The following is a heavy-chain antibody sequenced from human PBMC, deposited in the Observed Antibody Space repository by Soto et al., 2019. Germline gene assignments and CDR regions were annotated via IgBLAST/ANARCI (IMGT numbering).Heavy chain of an antibody. CDR1: GGTFSSYA. CDR3: AEGYDILTGYYGPLDY. Sequence: QVQLVQSGAEVKKPGSSVKASCKASGGTFSSYAISWVRQAPGQGLEWMGGIIPIFGTANYAQKFQGRVTITADESTSTAYMELSSLRSEDTAVYYCAEGYDILTGYYGPLDYWGQGTLVTVSS. D-gene: IGHD3-9*01. V-gene: IGHV1-69*01. J-gene: IGHJ4*02. CDR2: IIPIFGTA.